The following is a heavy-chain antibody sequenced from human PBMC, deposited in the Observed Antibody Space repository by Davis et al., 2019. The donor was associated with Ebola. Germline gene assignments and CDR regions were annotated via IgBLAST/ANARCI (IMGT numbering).Heavy chain of an antibody. CDR1: GFTFSSYG. J-gene: IGHJ4*02. V-gene: IGHV3-30*18. Sequence: GESLKISCAASGFTFSSYGMHWVRQAPGKGLEWVAVISYDGINKYYADSVKGRFTISRDNSKNTLYLQMNSLRAEDTAVYYCAKDSGLDTMPPDYWGQGTLVTVSS. CDR2: ISYDGINK. CDR3: AKDSGLDTMPPDY. D-gene: IGHD3-10*01.